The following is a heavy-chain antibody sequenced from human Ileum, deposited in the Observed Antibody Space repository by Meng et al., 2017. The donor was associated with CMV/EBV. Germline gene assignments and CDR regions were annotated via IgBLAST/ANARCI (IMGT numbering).Heavy chain of an antibody. V-gene: IGHV3-30*04. J-gene: IGHJ6*02. D-gene: IGHD6-6*01. CDR2: ISYGGSDK. Sequence: GESLKISCAASGFTFSTYAMYWVRQAPGKGLDWVAVISYGGSDKYYADSVQGRFTISRDISKNTLYLQMNSLRAEDTAAYYCARARIPTRPIRDYYGMDVWGQGTTVTGSS. CDR3: ARARIPTRPIRDYYGMDV. CDR1: GFTFSTYA.